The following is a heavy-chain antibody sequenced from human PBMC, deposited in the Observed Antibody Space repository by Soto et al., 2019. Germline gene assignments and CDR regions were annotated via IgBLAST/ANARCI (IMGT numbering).Heavy chain of an antibody. CDR2: ISGSGGTT. CDR3: AKFFVETGSNSGWPWSFHY. J-gene: IGHJ4*02. V-gene: IGHV3-23*01. CDR1: GFTFSNYA. D-gene: IGHD6-25*01. Sequence: EVQLLESGGGLVQPGRSLRLSCAASGFTFSNYAMSWVRQAPGLGLDWVSAISGSGGTTYYADSVKGRFTISRDNSKNMLFLQMNSLRAEDAAVYYCAKFFVETGSNSGWPWSFHYWGQGTLVTVSS.